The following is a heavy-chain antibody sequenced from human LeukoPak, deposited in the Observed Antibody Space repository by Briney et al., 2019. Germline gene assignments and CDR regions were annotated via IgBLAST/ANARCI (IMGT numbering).Heavy chain of an antibody. V-gene: IGHV3-11*05. D-gene: IGHD6-13*01. Sequence: PGGSLRLSCAASGFTFSDYYMSWIRQAPGKGLEWVSYISSSSSYTNYADSVKGRFTISRDNAKNSLYLQMNGLRAEDTAVYYCARASSSWYEWYFDYWGQGTLVTVSS. CDR3: ARASSSWYEWYFDY. CDR2: ISSSSSYT. CDR1: GFTFSDYY. J-gene: IGHJ4*02.